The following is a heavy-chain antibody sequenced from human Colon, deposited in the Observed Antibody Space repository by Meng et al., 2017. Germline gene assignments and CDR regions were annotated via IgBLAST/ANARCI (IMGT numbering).Heavy chain of an antibody. J-gene: IGHJ5*02. Sequence: QVELQEAGPGQVKPSGTLSLTCAVSGASISGDNWWSWVRQTPGKGLEWLGEIFHSGTSNYNPSLKSRVTISVDKSKNQFSLRLSSVTAADTAVYYCARRNSNNWFDPWGQGILVTVSS. V-gene: IGHV4-4*02. CDR2: IFHSGTS. CDR1: GASISGDNW. D-gene: IGHD2/OR15-2a*01. CDR3: ARRNSNNWFDP.